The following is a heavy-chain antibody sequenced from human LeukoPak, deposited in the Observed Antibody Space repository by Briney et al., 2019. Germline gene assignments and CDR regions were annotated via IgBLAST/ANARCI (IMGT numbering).Heavy chain of an antibody. CDR1: GYTFTSYG. V-gene: IGHV1-18*04. Sequence: ASVKVSYKASGYTFTSYGISWVRQAPGQGLEWMGWISAYNGNTNYAQKLQGRVTMTTDTSTSTAYMELRSLRSDDTAVYYCARSGEYYDILTGYLPVDYWGQGTLVTVSS. J-gene: IGHJ4*02. CDR3: ARSGEYYDILTGYLPVDY. CDR2: ISAYNGNT. D-gene: IGHD3-9*01.